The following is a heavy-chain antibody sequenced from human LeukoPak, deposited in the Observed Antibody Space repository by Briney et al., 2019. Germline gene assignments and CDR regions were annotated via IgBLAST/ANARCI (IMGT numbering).Heavy chain of an antibody. CDR1: GDSVSTNSDA. CDR2: TYYRSSWYN. V-gene: IGHV6-1*01. J-gene: IGHJ4*02. Sequence: SQTLSLTCAISGDSVSTNSDAWNWIRQSPSRGLEWLGRTYYRSSWYNDYAVSVKSRIIISPDTSKYHFSLQLNSVTPEDTAIYYCARGTGVFDYWGQGTLVTVSS. CDR3: ARGTGVFDY. D-gene: IGHD7-27*01.